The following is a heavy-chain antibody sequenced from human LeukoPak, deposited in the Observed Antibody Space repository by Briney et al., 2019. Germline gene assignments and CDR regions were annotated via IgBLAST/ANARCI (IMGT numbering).Heavy chain of an antibody. J-gene: IGHJ3*02. CDR2: ISAYNGNT. V-gene: IGHV1-18*04. D-gene: IGHD3-10*01. CDR3: ASLYGSGNAFDI. Sequence: SVNVSSKASGYTFPRYGISWVRQAPGQGLERMGWISAYNGNTNYAQKTQGRVTMTTDTSTSTAYMELRSLRSDVTAVYYCASLYGSGNAFDIWGQGTMVTVSS. CDR1: GYTFPRYG.